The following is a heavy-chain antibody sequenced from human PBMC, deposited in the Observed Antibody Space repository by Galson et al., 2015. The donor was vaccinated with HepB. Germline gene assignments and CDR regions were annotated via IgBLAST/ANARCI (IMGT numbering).Heavy chain of an antibody. V-gene: IGHV6-1*01. CDR2: TYYRSKWYN. CDR1: GDSVSSNSAA. J-gene: IGHJ5*02. Sequence: CAISGDSVSSNSAAWNWIRQSPSRGLEWLGRTYYRSKWYNDYAVSVKSRITINPDTSKNQFSLKLSFVTAADTAVYYCAKGPRFTGGTVYFDPWGQGTLVTVSS. D-gene: IGHD6-13*01. CDR3: AKGPRFTGGTVYFDP.